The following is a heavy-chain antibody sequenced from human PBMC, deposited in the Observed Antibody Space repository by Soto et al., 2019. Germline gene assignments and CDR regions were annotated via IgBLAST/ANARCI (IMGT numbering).Heavy chain of an antibody. V-gene: IGHV3-30*03. CDR2: ISYDGSNK. Sequence: GGSLILSCAASGFTFISDGMHWVRQAPGKGLEWVAVISYDGSNKYYADSVKGRFTISRDNSKNTLYLQMNSLRAEDTAVYYCATDQAMVRGVFDYWGQGTLVTVSS. J-gene: IGHJ4*02. CDR1: GFTFISDG. CDR3: ATDQAMVRGVFDY. D-gene: IGHD3-10*01.